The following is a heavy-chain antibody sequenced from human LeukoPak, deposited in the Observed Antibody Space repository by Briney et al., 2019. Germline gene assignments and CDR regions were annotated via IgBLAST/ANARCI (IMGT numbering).Heavy chain of an antibody. D-gene: IGHD6-13*01. CDR2: ISHSGST. Sequence: SETLSLTCAVYGGSFSGYYWSWIRQPPGKGLEWIGEISHSGSTNYNPSLKSRVTISVDTSKNQFSLKLSSVTAADTAVYYCARGPQYSSSWYERWGQGTLVTVSS. CDR1: GGSFSGYY. CDR3: ARGPQYSSSWYER. V-gene: IGHV4-34*01. J-gene: IGHJ5*02.